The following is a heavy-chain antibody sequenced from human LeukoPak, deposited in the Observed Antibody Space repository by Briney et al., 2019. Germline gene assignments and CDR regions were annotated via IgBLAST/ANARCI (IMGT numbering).Heavy chain of an antibody. Sequence: GGSLRLSCAASGLTFSSYAMSWVRQAPGNGLEWVSGVSGSGGTTYYADSVKGRFTISRDNSKNTLYLQMNSLRAEDTAIYYCAKDWDWNYYGSTVYWGQGTLVTVSS. D-gene: IGHD3-10*01. CDR1: GLTFSSYA. V-gene: IGHV3-23*01. CDR2: VSGSGGTT. CDR3: AKDWDWNYYGSTVY. J-gene: IGHJ4*02.